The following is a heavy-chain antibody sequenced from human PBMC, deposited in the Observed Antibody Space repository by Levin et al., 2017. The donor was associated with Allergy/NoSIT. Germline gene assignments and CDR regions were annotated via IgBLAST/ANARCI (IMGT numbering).Heavy chain of an antibody. Sequence: GESLKISCKGSGYSFTSYWIGWVRQMPGKGLEWMGIIYPGDSDTRYSPSFQGQVTISADKSISTAYLQWSSLKASYTAMYYCASPGPRGLVPMWEGAFDIWGQGTMVTVSS. V-gene: IGHV5-51*01. CDR1: GYSFTSYW. CDR2: IYPGDSDT. J-gene: IGHJ3*02. CDR3: ASPGPRGLVPMWEGAFDI. D-gene: IGHD6-19*01.